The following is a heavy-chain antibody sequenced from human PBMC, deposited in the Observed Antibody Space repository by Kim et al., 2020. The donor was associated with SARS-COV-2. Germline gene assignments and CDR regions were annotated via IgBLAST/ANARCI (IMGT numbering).Heavy chain of an antibody. CDR1: GFTFSSYW. D-gene: IGHD3-3*01. CDR3: ARAGGNYDFWSGYYIYWFDP. CDR2: INSDGSST. J-gene: IGHJ5*02. Sequence: GGSLRLSCAASGFTFSSYWMHWVRQAPGKGLVWVSRINSDGSSTSYADSVKGRFTISRDNAKNTLYLQMNSLRAEDTAVYYCARAGGNYDFWSGYYIYWFDPWGQGTLVTVSS. V-gene: IGHV3-74*01.